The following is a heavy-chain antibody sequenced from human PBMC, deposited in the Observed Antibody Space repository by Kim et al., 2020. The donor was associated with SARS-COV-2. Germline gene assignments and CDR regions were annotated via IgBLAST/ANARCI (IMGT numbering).Heavy chain of an antibody. D-gene: IGHD3-22*01. CDR3: ARDLIPLYYYDSSGYDDAFDI. V-gene: IGHV4-61*01. Sequence: SETLSLTCTVSGGSVSSGSYYWSWIRQPPGKGLEWIGYIYYSGSTNYNPSLKSRVTISVDTSKNQFSLKLSSVTAADTAVYYCARDLIPLYYYDSSGYDDAFDIWGQGTMVTVSS. J-gene: IGHJ3*02. CDR1: GGSVSSGSYY. CDR2: IYYSGST.